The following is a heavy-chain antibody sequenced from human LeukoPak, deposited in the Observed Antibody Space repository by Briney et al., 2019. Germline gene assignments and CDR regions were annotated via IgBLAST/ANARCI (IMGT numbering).Heavy chain of an antibody. CDR3: ARAQGRDGYNEGYYFDY. Sequence: PSETLSLTCSVSGGSINGYYWSWIRQPPGRGLEWIGFMYYGGRTNYNPSLKSRVIISVDPSKNQFSLRLSSVAAADTAVYYCARAQGRDGYNEGYYFDYWGQGSLVTVSS. V-gene: IGHV4-59*01. J-gene: IGHJ4*02. D-gene: IGHD5-24*01. CDR1: GGSINGYY. CDR2: MYYGGRT.